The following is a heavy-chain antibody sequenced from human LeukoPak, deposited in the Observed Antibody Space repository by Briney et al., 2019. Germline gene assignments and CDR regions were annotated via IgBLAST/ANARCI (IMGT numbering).Heavy chain of an antibody. V-gene: IGHV3-74*01. J-gene: IGHJ4*02. CDR2: ISPEGSTT. Sequence: GGSLRLSCAASGFTFSSKWMHWVSHRPGRGLEWVSRISPEGSTTTYADSVKARFTISRDNSKNTLYQQMNSLRAEDTAIYYCAKAEGKNPTGGRWLDWGQGTLVTVSS. D-gene: IGHD6-19*01. CDR3: AKAEGKNPTGGRWLD. CDR1: GFTFSSKW.